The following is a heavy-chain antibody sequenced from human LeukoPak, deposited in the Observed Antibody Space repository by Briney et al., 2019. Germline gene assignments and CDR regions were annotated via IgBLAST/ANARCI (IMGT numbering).Heavy chain of an antibody. V-gene: IGHV1-8*02. CDR1: GYTFTGYY. D-gene: IGHD1-1*01. J-gene: IGHJ4*02. Sequence: ASVKVSCKASGYTFTGYYMHWVRQAPGQGLEWMGWINPNSGNTGYAQKFQGRVTMTRNTSISTAYMELSSLRSEDTAVYYCARGLGNDGMFDYWGQGTLVTVSS. CDR2: INPNSGNT. CDR3: ARGLGNDGMFDY.